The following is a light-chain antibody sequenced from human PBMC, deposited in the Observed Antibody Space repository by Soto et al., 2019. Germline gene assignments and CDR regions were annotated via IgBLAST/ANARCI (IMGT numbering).Light chain of an antibody. CDR2: EVR. J-gene: IGLJ1*01. V-gene: IGLV2-8*01. Sequence: QSALAQPPSASGSPGQSVTISCTGTSSDVGGYNYVSWYQQHPGKAPKLIIYEVRERPSGVPDRFSGSKSGNTASLTISGLQADDEADYYCNSYAGDIIRFVFGTGTKVT. CDR3: NSYAGDIIRFV. CDR1: SSDVGGYNY.